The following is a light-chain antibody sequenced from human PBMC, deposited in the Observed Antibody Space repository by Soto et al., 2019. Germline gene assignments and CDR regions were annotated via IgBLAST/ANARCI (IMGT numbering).Light chain of an antibody. V-gene: IGKV1-39*01. Sequence: DIQMTQSPSSLSASVGDRVTITCRASQDITNFLSWYQQKPGKAPNLLICAASSFQSGVPSRFSVSGIGTDFTLTITSLQPEDFATYYCQQSYPLPWTFGQGTKVEIK. CDR1: QDITNF. CDR3: QQSYPLPWT. J-gene: IGKJ1*01. CDR2: AAS.